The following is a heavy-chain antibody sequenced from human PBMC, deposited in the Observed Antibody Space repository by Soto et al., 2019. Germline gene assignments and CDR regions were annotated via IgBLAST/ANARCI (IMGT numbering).Heavy chain of an antibody. V-gene: IGHV3-33*01. CDR3: AREGRIVGATTFDY. Sequence: QVQLVESGGGVVQPGRSLRLSCAASGFTFSSYGMHWVRQAPGKGLEWVAVIWYDGSNKYYADSVQGRFTISRDNSKNTLYLQMNSLRAEDTAVYYCAREGRIVGATTFDYWGQGTLVTVSS. D-gene: IGHD1-26*01. J-gene: IGHJ4*02. CDR2: IWYDGSNK. CDR1: GFTFSSYG.